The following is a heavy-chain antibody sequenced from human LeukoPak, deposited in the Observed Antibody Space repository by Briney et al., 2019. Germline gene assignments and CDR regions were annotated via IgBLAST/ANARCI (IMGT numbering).Heavy chain of an antibody. D-gene: IGHD4-17*01. CDR3: ARTDYGEPFDI. CDR1: GFTFSSYW. J-gene: IGHJ3*02. CDR2: IKQDESEK. Sequence: AGGSLRLSCAASGFTFSSYWMSWVRQAPGKGLEWVANIKQDESEKKYVDSVKGRFTISRDNAKNSLYLQMNSLRPEDTAVYYCARTDYGEPFDIWGQGTMVTVSS. V-gene: IGHV3-7*01.